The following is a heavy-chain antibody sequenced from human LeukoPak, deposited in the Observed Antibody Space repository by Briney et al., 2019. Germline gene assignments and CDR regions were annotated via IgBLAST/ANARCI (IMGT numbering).Heavy chain of an antibody. CDR3: ARSRDYYDSSGYYDY. CDR2: INPSGGST. Sequence: ASVKVSCKASGYTFTSYYMHWVRQAPGQGLEWMGIINPSGGSTSYAQKFQGRVTMTRDMSTSTVYMELGSLRSEDTAVYYCARSRDYYDSSGYYDYWGQGTLVTVSS. CDR1: GYTFTSYY. D-gene: IGHD3-22*01. V-gene: IGHV1-46*01. J-gene: IGHJ4*02.